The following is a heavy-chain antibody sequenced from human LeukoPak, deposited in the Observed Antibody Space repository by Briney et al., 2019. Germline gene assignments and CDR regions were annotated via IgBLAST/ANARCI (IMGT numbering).Heavy chain of an antibody. J-gene: IGHJ4*02. CDR2: INPNSGGT. CDR1: GYTFTGYY. CDR3: AGSPVGASQVLRY. D-gene: IGHD1-26*01. Sequence: GVSVKVSCKASGYTFTGYYMHWVRQAPGQGLEWMGWINPNSGGTNYAQKFQGRVTMTRDTSISTAYMELSRLRSDDTAVYYCAGSPVGASQVLRYWGQGTLVTVSS. V-gene: IGHV1-2*02.